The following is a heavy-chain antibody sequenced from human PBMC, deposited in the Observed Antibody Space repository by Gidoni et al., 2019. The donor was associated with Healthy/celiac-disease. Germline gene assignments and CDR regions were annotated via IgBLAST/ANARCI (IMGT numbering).Heavy chain of an antibody. CDR2: ISSSGSSI. CDR1: GVTFSSYE. V-gene: IGHV3-48*03. D-gene: IGHD5-18*01. Sequence: EVQLVESGGGLVQPGGSLRLSCAASGVTFSSYEMNWVRQAPGKGLEWVSYISSSGSSIYYADSVKGRFTISRDNAKNSLYLQMNSLRAEDTAVYYCARGYFVDYFDYWGQGTLVTVSS. J-gene: IGHJ4*02. CDR3: ARGYFVDYFDY.